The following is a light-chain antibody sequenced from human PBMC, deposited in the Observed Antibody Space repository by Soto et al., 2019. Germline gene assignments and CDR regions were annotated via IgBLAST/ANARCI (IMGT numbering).Light chain of an antibody. V-gene: IGKV3D-20*01. CDR2: YAS. Sequence: EVMMTQFPDTVSVTAGETVTLSCGASQSVRTNLAWYQQRPGQAPRLLIHYASTRASDIPARFSGSGSGTDFTLTISRLEPEDFAVYYCQQYGSSPTFGQGTKVDIK. CDR1: QSVRTN. J-gene: IGKJ1*01. CDR3: QQYGSSPT.